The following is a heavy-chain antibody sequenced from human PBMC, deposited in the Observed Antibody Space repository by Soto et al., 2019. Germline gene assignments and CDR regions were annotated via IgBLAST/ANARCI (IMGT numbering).Heavy chain of an antibody. Sequence: QVQLVQSGAEVKRPGASVRVSCKASGYTFTSYDINWVRQATGQGLEWLGWMNPNSSNTGYAQQFQGRITLTRSTSTSTAYMELTSLRSEDTAVYYCARGINWGQGTMVTVSS. V-gene: IGHV1-8*01. CDR3: ARGIN. J-gene: IGHJ3*01. CDR1: GYTFTSYD. CDR2: MNPNSSNT.